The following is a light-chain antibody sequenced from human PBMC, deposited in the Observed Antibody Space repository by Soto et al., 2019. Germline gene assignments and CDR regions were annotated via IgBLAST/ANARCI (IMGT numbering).Light chain of an antibody. CDR1: QGVSRA. CDR2: TTS. J-gene: IGKJ4*01. V-gene: IGKV1D-13*01. Sequence: AIQLTQSPSSLAAAVGDRVTITCRASQGVSRALSWYQQKPGNAPKLLIYTTSNLVSGVPSRFGASGSDTEFTLTVSSLQPEDFATYYCQQHYNYPLTFGGGTKVGMK. CDR3: QQHYNYPLT.